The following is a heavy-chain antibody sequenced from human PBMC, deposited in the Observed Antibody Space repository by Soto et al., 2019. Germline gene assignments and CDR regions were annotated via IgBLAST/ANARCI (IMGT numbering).Heavy chain of an antibody. CDR3: AKDTTPYSSGWFYYFDD. V-gene: IGHV3-23*01. J-gene: IGHJ4*02. CDR1: GFTFSSYA. CDR2: ISGSGGST. Sequence: SLRLSCAASGFTFSSYAMSWVRQAPGKGLEWVSTISGSGGSTYYADSVKGRFTISRDNSKNTLYLQMDSLRADDTAVYYCAKDTTPYSSGWFYYFDDWGQGSQVTGSS. D-gene: IGHD6-19*01.